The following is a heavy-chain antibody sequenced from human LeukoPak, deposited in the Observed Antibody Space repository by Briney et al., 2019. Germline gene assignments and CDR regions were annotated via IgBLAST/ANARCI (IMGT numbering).Heavy chain of an antibody. D-gene: IGHD1-26*01. J-gene: IGHJ4*02. CDR1: GGSISSYY. CDR2: IHYSGST. CDR3: ARRASGSYYPFDY. V-gene: IGHV4-59*08. Sequence: SETLSLTCTVSGGSISSYYWSWIRQPPGKGLEWIGYIHYSGSTNYNPSLKSRVTISVDTSKNQFSLKLSSVTAADTAVYYCARRASGSYYPFDYWGQGTLVTVSS.